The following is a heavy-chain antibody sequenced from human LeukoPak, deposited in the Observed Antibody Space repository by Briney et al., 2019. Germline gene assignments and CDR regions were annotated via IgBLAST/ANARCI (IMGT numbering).Heavy chain of an antibody. CDR1: GFTFSSYG. J-gene: IGHJ4*02. CDR3: AKDESHLQYYFDY. V-gene: IGHV3-23*01. CDR2: ISGSGGST. Sequence: GGSLRLSCAASGFTFSSYGMSWVRQAPGKGLEWVSAISGSGGSTYYADSVKGRFTISRDNSKNTLYLQMNSLRAEDTAVYYCAKDESHLQYYFDYWGQGTLVTASS.